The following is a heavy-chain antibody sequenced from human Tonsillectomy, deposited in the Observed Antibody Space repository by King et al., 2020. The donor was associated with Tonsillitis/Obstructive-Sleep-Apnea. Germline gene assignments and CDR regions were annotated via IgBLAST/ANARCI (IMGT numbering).Heavy chain of an antibody. V-gene: IGHV1-69*09. Sequence: QLVQSGAEVKKPGSSVKVSCKASGGTFNDYAISWVRQAPGQGLEWMGRIIPILGIANYAQKFQGRVTITADKSTSTAYMELSSLSSEDTAVYYCARDGGFGDFLGIYCFDYWGQGTPVTVSS. CDR3: ARDGGFGDFLGIYCFDY. CDR2: IIPILGIA. CDR1: GGTFNDYA. J-gene: IGHJ4*02. D-gene: IGHD3-10*01.